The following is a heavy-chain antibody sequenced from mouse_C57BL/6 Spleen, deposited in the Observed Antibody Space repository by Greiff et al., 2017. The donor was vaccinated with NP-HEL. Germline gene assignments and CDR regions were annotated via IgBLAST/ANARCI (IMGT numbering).Heavy chain of an antibody. V-gene: IGHV1-82*01. CDR2: IYPGDGDT. CDR3: ARDGSSSYYAMDY. D-gene: IGHD1-1*01. J-gene: IGHJ4*01. Sequence: VQLQQSGPELVKPGASVKISCKASGYAFSSSWMNWVKQRPGKGLEWIGRIYPGDGDTNYNGKFKGKATLTADKSSSTAYMQLSSLTSEDSAVYFCARDGSSSYYAMDYWGQGTSVTVSS. CDR1: GYAFSSSW.